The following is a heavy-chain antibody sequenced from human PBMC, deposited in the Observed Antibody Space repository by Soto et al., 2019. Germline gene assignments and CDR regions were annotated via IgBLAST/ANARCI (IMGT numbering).Heavy chain of an antibody. V-gene: IGHV3-23*01. D-gene: IGHD3-9*01. CDR3: ANTYDILTGYPFDY. Sequence: EVQLLESGGGLVQPGGSLRLSCAASGFTFSSYAMSWVRQAPGKGLEWVSAISGSGGSTYYADSVKGRFTISRDNSKNPLYLQMNSLRAEDTAVYYCANTYDILTGYPFDYWGQGTLVTVSS. CDR2: ISGSGGST. J-gene: IGHJ4*02. CDR1: GFTFSSYA.